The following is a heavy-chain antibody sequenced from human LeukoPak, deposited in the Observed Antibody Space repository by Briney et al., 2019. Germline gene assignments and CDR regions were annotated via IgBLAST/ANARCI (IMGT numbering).Heavy chain of an antibody. J-gene: IGHJ4*02. D-gene: IGHD6-13*01. Sequence: PGGSLRLSCAASGFTFSSYSMIWVRQAPGKGLEWVSSISSSSSYIYYADSVKGRSTISRNNAKNSLYLKMNSLRAEDTAVYYCAGGIAAAGGFDYWGQGTLVTVSS. CDR2: ISSSSSYI. CDR1: GFTFSSYS. CDR3: AGGIAAAGGFDY. V-gene: IGHV3-21*01.